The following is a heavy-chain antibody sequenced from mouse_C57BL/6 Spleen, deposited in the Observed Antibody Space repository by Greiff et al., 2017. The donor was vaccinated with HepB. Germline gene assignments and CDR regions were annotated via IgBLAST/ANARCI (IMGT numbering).Heavy chain of an antibody. CDR1: GYAFSSSW. D-gene: IGHD2-5*01. CDR2: IYPGDGDT. CDR3: ARRSNYEDAMDY. Sequence: VKLQESGPELVKPGASVKISCKASGYAFSSSWMNWVKQRPGKGLEWIGRIYPGDGDTNYNGKFKGKATLTADKSSSTAYMQLSSLTSEDSAVYFCARRSNYEDAMDYWGQGTSVTVSS. J-gene: IGHJ4*01. V-gene: IGHV1-82*01.